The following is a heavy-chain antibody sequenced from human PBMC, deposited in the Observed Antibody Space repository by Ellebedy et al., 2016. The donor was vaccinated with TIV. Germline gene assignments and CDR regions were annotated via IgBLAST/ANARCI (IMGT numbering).Heavy chain of an antibody. CDR3: ARDAGHTAMVGADY. V-gene: IGHV1-69*13. CDR1: GGTFSSYA. Sequence: ASVKVSCKASGGTFSSYAISWVRQAPGQGLEWMGGIIPIFGTANYAQKFQGRVTITADESTSTAYMELSSLRSEDTAVYYCARDAGHTAMVGADYWGQGTLVTVSS. J-gene: IGHJ4*02. CDR2: IIPIFGTA. D-gene: IGHD5-18*01.